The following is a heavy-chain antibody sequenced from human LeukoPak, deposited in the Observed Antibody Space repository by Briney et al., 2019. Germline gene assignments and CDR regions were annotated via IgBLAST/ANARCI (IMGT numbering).Heavy chain of an antibody. CDR3: ANLLGYCSNGVCYTA. V-gene: IGHV3-30*18. CDR1: GFTFSSYG. Sequence: GGSLRLSCAASGFTFSSYGMHWVRQAPGKGLEWVAVISYDGSNKYYADSVKGRFTISRDNSKNTLYLQMNSLRAEDTAVYYCANLLGYCSNGVCYTAWGQGTLVTVSS. J-gene: IGHJ5*02. D-gene: IGHD2-8*01. CDR2: ISYDGSNK.